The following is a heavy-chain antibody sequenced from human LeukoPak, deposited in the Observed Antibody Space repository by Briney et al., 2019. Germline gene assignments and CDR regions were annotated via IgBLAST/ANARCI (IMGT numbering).Heavy chain of an antibody. CDR3: AKHIYGVVSIQQ. D-gene: IGHD3-3*01. CDR1: GFTVSSNY. CDR2: IRSRADGGTA. V-gene: IGHV3-15*01. J-gene: IGHJ1*01. Sequence: PGGSLRLSCAASGFTVSSNYMSWVRQAPGKGLELVGRIRSRADGGTAEYATAVEGRFTISRDDSTNTLYLHMSNVKTEDTAVYYCAKHIYGVVSIQQWGQGTLVTVSS.